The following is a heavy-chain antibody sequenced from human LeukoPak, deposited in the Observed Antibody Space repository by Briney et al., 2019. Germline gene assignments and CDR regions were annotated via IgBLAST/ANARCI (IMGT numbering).Heavy chain of an antibody. CDR1: GFTFSSYS. D-gene: IGHD3-9*01. V-gene: IGHV3-48*01. CDR3: AEGPYYDILTGYSSDAFHI. J-gene: IGHJ3*02. CDR2: ISSSSSTI. Sequence: GGSLRFSCAASGFTFSSYSMNWVRQAPGKGLEWVSYISSSSSTIYYADSVKGRFTISRDNAKNSLYLQMNSLRAEDTAVYYCAEGPYYDILTGYSSDAFHIWGQGTVVTVSS.